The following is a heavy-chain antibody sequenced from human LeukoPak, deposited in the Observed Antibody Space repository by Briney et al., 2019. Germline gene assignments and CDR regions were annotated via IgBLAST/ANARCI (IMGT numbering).Heavy chain of an antibody. D-gene: IGHD2-2*01. Sequence: GESLKISCKGSGYSFSNYWIGWVRQTPGKGLEWMGIICPGDSDTRYSPSFEGQVTFSADTSISTAYLQWRSLKASDTAMYYCARAAPRHATSWFHFDYWGQGTLVTVSS. CDR2: ICPGDSDT. CDR3: ARAAPRHATSWFHFDY. J-gene: IGHJ4*02. V-gene: IGHV5-51*01. CDR1: GYSFSNYW.